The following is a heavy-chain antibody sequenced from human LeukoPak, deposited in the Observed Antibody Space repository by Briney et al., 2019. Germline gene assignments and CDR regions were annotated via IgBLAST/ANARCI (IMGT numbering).Heavy chain of an antibody. CDR2: ISGSGVTT. Sequence: GGSPRLSCTASGFTFGGYAMSWFRQAPGKGLEWVSAISGSGVTTHYAGSVKGRFSISRDNSKNTLYLQMNSLRAEDTALYYCAKKVVVGATSPYSDFQDWGQGTLVTVSS. CDR3: AKKVVVGATSPYSDFQD. CDR1: GFTFGGYA. D-gene: IGHD1-26*01. V-gene: IGHV3-23*01. J-gene: IGHJ1*01.